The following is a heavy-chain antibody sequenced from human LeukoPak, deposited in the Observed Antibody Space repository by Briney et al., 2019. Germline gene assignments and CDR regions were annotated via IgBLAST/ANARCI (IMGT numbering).Heavy chain of an antibody. J-gene: IGHJ4*02. Sequence: ASVKVSCKTTGGRFKSYGFSWVRQAPGQGLEWMGWISAYNGNTNYAQKLQGRVTMTTDTSTSTAYIELRSLRSDDTAVYYCARDLYYDILTGYYDYWGQGTLVTVSS. CDR3: ARDLYYDILTGYYDY. CDR1: GGRFKSYG. D-gene: IGHD3-9*01. CDR2: ISAYNGNT. V-gene: IGHV1-18*01.